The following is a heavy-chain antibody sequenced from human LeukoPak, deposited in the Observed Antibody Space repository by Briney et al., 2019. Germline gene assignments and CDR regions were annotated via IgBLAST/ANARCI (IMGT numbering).Heavy chain of an antibody. CDR3: ARNYDSSGYTTFAY. CDR1: GGSISSYY. Sequence: PPETLSLSCTVSGGSISSYYWSWIRQSPGKGLEWIGHIYYSGSTNYNPSLKSRVTISVDTSRNQFSLKLSSVTAADTALYYCARNYDSSGYTTFAYWGQGTLVTVSS. V-gene: IGHV4-59*01. CDR2: IYYSGST. D-gene: IGHD3-22*01. J-gene: IGHJ4*02.